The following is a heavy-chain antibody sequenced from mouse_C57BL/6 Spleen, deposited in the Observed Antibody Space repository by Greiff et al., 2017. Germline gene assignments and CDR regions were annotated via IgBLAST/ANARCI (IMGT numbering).Heavy chain of an antibody. CDR3: ARHYYSSSYDWYFDV. V-gene: IGHV5-6*01. CDR1: GFTFSSYG. J-gene: IGHJ1*03. CDR2: ISSGGSYT. Sequence: EVKLMESGGDLVKPGGSLKLSCAASGFTFSSYGFSLVRQTPDKRLEWVATISSGGSYTYYPDSVNGRFTISRDNAKNTLYLQMRSLKSEDTAMYYCARHYYSSSYDWYFDVWGTGTTVTVSS. D-gene: IGHD1-1*01.